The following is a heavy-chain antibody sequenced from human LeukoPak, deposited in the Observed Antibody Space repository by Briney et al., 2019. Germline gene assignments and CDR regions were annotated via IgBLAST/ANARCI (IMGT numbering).Heavy chain of an antibody. CDR2: IKSKTDGGTT. Sequence: PGGSLRLSCVASGFTFRNTWMSWIRQVPGKGLEWVGRIKSKTDGGTTEYAASVKGRFIVSRGDSKNTLYLQMVSLKNEDTAIYYCTTDSRVDYWGRGTLVTVSS. V-gene: IGHV3-15*01. CDR1: GFTFRNTW. J-gene: IGHJ4*02. CDR3: TTDSRVDY.